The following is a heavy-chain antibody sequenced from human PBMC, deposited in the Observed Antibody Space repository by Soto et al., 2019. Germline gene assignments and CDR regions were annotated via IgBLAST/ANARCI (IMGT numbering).Heavy chain of an antibody. V-gene: IGHV4-59*01. CDR1: GGSISGYF. D-gene: IGHD3-9*01. CDR3: ARGLRYLDWLSDY. CDR2: IYYSGST. Sequence: SETLSLTCTVSGGSISGYFWSWIRQPPGKGLEWIGYIYYSGSTSYNPSLKSRVTISVDTSKNQFSLKLTSVTAADTAVYYCARGLRYLDWLSDYWSQGTLVTVSS. J-gene: IGHJ4*02.